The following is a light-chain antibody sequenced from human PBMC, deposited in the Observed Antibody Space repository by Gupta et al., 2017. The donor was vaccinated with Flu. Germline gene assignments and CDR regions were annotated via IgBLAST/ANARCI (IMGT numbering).Light chain of an antibody. V-gene: IGKV2-28*01. Sequence: TPGEPPSISSRSRQNLPDCSAYNNLHWYFQHPGQPPQLPILLGSNRAPAVPDPFSGSGSGTDFTLKIIRVDADDVGTYYCSQALQTPLTLGGGTKVQI. CDR3: SQALQTPLT. CDR2: LGS. J-gene: IGKJ4*01. CDR1: QNLPDCSAYNN.